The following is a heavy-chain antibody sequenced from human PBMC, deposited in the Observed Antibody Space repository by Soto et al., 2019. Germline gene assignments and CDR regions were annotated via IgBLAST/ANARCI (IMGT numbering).Heavy chain of an antibody. V-gene: IGHV3-23*01. CDR3: AKVLAAKSVFDP. D-gene: IGHD3-3*02. CDR2: VSGSGVST. CDR1: GITYSSSV. Sequence: PGGSLRLSCAASGITYSSSVMSWVRQAPGKGLEWVSSVSGSGVSTYYADSVRGRFTISRDNSKNTLYLQMNSLTADDTAVYFCAKVLAAKSVFDPWGQGTLVTVSS. J-gene: IGHJ5*02.